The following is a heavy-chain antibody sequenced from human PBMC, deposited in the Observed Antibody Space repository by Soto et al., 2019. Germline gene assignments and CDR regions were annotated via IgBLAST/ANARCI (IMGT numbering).Heavy chain of an antibody. CDR2: INHSGST. CDR1: GGSFSGYY. Sequence: SDTLSLNCAVYGGSFSGYYWSGIRQPPGKGLEWIGEINHSGSTNYNPSLKSRVTISVDTSKNQFSLKLSSVTAADTAVYYCARAEYSSSWYLLDYWGQGTLVT. D-gene: IGHD6-13*01. V-gene: IGHV4-34*01. CDR3: ARAEYSSSWYLLDY. J-gene: IGHJ4*02.